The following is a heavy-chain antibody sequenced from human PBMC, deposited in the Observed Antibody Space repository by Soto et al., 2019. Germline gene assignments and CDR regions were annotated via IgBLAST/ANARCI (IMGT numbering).Heavy chain of an antibody. CDR2: IIPIFGTA. V-gene: IGHV1-69*13. D-gene: IGHD6-6*01. CDR3: ARSREQLVFNVDY. CDR1: GGTFSSYA. Sequence: GASVKVSCKASGGTFSSYAISWVRQAPGQGLEWMGGIIPIFGTANYAQKFQGRVTITADESTSTAYMELSNLRSEDTAVYYCARSREQLVFNVDYWGQGTLVTVSS. J-gene: IGHJ4*02.